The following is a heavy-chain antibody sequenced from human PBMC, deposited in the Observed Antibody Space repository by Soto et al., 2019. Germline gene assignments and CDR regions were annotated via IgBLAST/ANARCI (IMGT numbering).Heavy chain of an antibody. CDR1: GYTFTGYY. CDR2: INPNSGGT. J-gene: IGHJ6*02. D-gene: IGHD1-26*01. Sequence: ASVKVSCKASGYTFTGYYMHWVRQAPGQGLEWMGWINPNSGGTNYAQKFQGWVTMTRDTSTSTAYMELSRLRSDDTAVYYCARVGAKDERAYYYYGMDVWGQGTTVTVSS. V-gene: IGHV1-2*04. CDR3: ARVGAKDERAYYYYGMDV.